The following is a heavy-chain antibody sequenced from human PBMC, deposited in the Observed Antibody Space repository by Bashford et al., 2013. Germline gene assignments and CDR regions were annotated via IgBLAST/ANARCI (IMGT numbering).Heavy chain of an antibody. D-gene: IGHD3-16*02. CDR2: ISGSGAGT. J-gene: IGHJ4*02. Sequence: GSLRLSCAGSGFTFSSYAMTWVRQAPGKGLEWVSSISGSGAGTYYADSVKGRFTISRDNSKNTLNLQMNSLRAEDTAVYYCASPGYPYFDHWGQGTLVTVSS. CDR1: GFTFSSYA. V-gene: IGHV3-23*01. CDR3: ASPGYPYFDH.